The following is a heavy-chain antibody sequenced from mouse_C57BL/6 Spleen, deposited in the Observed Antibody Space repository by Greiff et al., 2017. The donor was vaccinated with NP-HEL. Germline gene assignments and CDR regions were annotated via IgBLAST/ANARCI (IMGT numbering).Heavy chain of an antibody. V-gene: IGHV5-17*01. D-gene: IGHD4-1*01. CDR1: GFTFSDYG. Sequence: EVHLVESGGGLVKPGGSLKLSCAASGFTFSDYGMHWVRQAPEKGLEWVAYISSGSSTIYYADTVKGRFTISRDNAKNTRFLQMTSLRSEDTAMYYCARGILGRGYFDVWGTGTTVTVSS. CDR3: ARGILGRGYFDV. J-gene: IGHJ1*03. CDR2: ISSGSSTI.